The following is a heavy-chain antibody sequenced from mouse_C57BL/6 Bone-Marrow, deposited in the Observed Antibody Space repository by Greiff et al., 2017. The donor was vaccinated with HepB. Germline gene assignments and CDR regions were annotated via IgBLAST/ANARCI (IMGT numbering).Heavy chain of an antibody. Sequence: EVKLVESGPGLVKPSQSLSLTCSVTGYSITSGYYWNWIRQFPGNKLEWMGYISYDGSNNYNPSLKNRISITRDTSKNQFFLKLNSVTTEDTATYYCARESPYYYGSSFYAMDYWGQGTSVTVSS. CDR2: ISYDGSN. CDR1: GYSITSGYY. D-gene: IGHD1-1*01. CDR3: ARESPYYYGSSFYAMDY. V-gene: IGHV3-6*01. J-gene: IGHJ4*01.